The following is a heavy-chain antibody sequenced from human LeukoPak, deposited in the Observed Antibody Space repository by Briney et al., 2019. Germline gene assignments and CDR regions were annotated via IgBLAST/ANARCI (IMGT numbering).Heavy chain of an antibody. CDR2: ISYDGSNK. CDR3: ARGGYFDWLHNWFDP. D-gene: IGHD3-9*01. J-gene: IGHJ5*02. CDR1: GFTFSSYA. V-gene: IGHV3-30-3*01. Sequence: PGGSLRLSCAASGFTFSSYAMHWVRQAPGKGLEWVAVISYDGSNKYYADSVKGRFTISRDNSKNTLYLQMNSLRAEDTAVYYCARGGYFDWLHNWFDPWGQGTLVTVSS.